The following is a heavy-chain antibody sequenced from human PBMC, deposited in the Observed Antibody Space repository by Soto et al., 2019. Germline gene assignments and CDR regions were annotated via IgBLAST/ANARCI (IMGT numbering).Heavy chain of an antibody. CDR1: GGSFSGYI. D-gene: IGHD3-10*01. J-gene: IGHJ6*02. CDR2: INHSGSA. CDR3: AGEGYYGSGSYFPLTGYYYYGMDV. Sequence: SETLYLTCDVYGGSFSGYIWAWNRQTPGKGLHWIGQINHSGSANYNPSLKSRVTISVDTSKNQFSLKLGSVTAADTAVYYCAGEGYYGSGSYFPLTGYYYYGMDVWGQGTMVT. V-gene: IGHV4-34*01.